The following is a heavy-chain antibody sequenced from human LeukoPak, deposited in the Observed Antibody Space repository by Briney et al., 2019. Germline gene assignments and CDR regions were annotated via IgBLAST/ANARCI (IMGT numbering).Heavy chain of an antibody. CDR2: IYHSGST. CDR3: ARLPLRNTVTGNY. CDR1: GGSISSSNW. Sequence: RSSGTLSLTCAVSGGSISSSNWWSWVRQPPGKGLEWIGEIYHSGSTNYNPSLKSRVTISVDTSKNQFSLKLSSVTAADTAVYYCARLPLRNTVTGNYWGQGTLVTVSS. D-gene: IGHD4-17*01. V-gene: IGHV4-4*02. J-gene: IGHJ4*02.